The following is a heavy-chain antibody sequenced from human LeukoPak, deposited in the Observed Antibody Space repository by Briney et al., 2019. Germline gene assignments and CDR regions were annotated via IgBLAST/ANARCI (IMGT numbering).Heavy chain of an antibody. CDR1: GYSISSGYY. V-gene: IGHV4-38-2*02. D-gene: IGHD5-18*01. CDR3: ARGFGDTAMVTYPPQVYYFDY. J-gene: IGHJ4*02. Sequence: SETLSLTCTVSGYSISSGYYWGWIRQPPGKGLEWIGSIYHSGSTYYNPSLKSRVTISVDTSKNQFSLKLSSVTAADTAVYYCARGFGDTAMVTYPPQVYYFDYWGQGTLVTVSS. CDR2: IYHSGST.